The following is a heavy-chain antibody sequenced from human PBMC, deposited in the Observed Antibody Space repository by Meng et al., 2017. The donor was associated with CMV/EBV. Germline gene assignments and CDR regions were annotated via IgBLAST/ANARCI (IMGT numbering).Heavy chain of an antibody. Sequence: ASGFTFSDYYMSWIRQAPGKGLEWVSYISSSGSTKYYADSVKGRFTISRDNAKNSLYLQMNSLRAEDTAVYYCARGGRGSSSWPLDYWGQGTLVTVSS. CDR2: ISSSGSTK. J-gene: IGHJ4*02. CDR3: ARGGRGSSSWPLDY. CDR1: GFTFSDYY. D-gene: IGHD6-13*01. V-gene: IGHV3-11*01.